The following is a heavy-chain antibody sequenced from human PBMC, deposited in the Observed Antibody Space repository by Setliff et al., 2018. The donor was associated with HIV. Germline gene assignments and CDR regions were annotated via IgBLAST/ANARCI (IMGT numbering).Heavy chain of an antibody. CDR2: TYYRSKWYY. Sequence: TLSLTCAISGDSVSSNTAAWNWIRQSPSRGLEWLGRTYYRSKWYYEYAVSVKGRVTINPDTSKNQFSLHLNSVTPGDTAVYYCARGGDWDDNYYMDVWGKGTTVTVSS. CDR1: GDSVSSNTAA. V-gene: IGHV6-1*01. J-gene: IGHJ6*03. D-gene: IGHD1-1*01. CDR3: ARGGDWDDNYYMDV.